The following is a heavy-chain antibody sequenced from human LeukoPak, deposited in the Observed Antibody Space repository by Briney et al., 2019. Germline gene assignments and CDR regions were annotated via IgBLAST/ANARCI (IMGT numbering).Heavy chain of an antibody. CDR2: IYYSGST. D-gene: IGHD3-3*01. J-gene: IGHJ6*02. Sequence: SETLSLTCTVSGGSISSGDYYWSWIRQPPGKGLEWIGYIYYSGSTYYNPSLKSRVTISVDTSKNQFSLKLSSVTAADTAVYYCARGLQGDDFWSGFPLYYGMDVWGQGTAVTVSS. V-gene: IGHV4-30-4*01. CDR1: GGSISSGDYY. CDR3: ARGLQGDDFWSGFPLYYGMDV.